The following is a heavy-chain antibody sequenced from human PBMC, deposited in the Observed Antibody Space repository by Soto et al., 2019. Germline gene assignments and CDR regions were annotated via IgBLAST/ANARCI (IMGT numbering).Heavy chain of an antibody. CDR2: INWNSDKV. V-gene: IGHV3-9*01. CDR1: GFNFGNYA. J-gene: IGHJ4*02. CDR3: AKDKGGTPYYIDS. D-gene: IGHD6-25*01. Sequence: EVLLVESGGGLVQPGRSLRLSCAASGFNFGNYAMHWVRQAPGKGLEWVAAINWNSDKVAYAGSVLGRFTIFRDSAKNSLHLQMNDLTTEDTAFYYCAKDKGGTPYYIDSWGQEILVTVSS.